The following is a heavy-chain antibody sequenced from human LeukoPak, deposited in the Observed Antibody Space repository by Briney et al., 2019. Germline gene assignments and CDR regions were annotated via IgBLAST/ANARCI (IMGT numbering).Heavy chain of an antibody. CDR1: GFTLSSYW. V-gene: IGHV3-7*01. Sequence: GGSLRLSCAASGFTLSSYWMSWVRQAPGKGLEWVANIKQDGSEKYYVDSVKGRFTISRDNAKNSLYLQMNSLRAEDTAVYYCARDPIGEYYYDNSGYYFDYWGQGTLVTVSS. CDR3: ARDPIGEYYYDNSGYYFDY. J-gene: IGHJ4*02. D-gene: IGHD3-22*01. CDR2: IKQDGSEK.